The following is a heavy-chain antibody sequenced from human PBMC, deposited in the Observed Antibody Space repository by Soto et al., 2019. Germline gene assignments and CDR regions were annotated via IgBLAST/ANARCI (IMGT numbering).Heavy chain of an antibody. V-gene: IGHV3-23*01. D-gene: IGHD1-1*01. CDR1: GFSFSSYA. J-gene: IGHJ6*03. CDR2: IRGSGAGT. CDR3: AKDAGSDLYYYFYMDV. Sequence: EVQLLESGGGLVQPGGSLRLSCAASGFSFSSYAMSWVRQAPGKGLEWVSAIRGSGAGTYYADSVKGRFSISRDNSKNTLYLQMNSLRAEDTAIYYCAKDAGSDLYYYFYMDVWGKGTTVTVSS.